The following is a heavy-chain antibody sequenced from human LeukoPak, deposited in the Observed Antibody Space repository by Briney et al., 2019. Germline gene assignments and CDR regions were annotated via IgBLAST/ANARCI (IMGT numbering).Heavy chain of an antibody. CDR2: VHYSGGA. J-gene: IGHJ4*02. V-gene: IGHV4-59*11. CDR1: GDSISSHY. D-gene: IGHD2-8*01. CDR3: AREYCTTTCYFDY. Sequence: SETLSLTYTVSGDSISSHYWSWIRQSPGEGLEWIGYVHYSGGATYNPCLKSRVTISVATSKTQFSLKLSSVTAADPAVYYCAREYCTTTCYFDYWGQGMLVTVSS.